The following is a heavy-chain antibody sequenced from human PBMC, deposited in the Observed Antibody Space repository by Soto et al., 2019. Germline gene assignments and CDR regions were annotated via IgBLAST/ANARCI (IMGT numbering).Heavy chain of an antibody. J-gene: IGHJ4*02. CDR3: AKDPPTRGGRWHKDLGY. CDR1: GFTFSSYG. Sequence: QVQLVESGGGVVQPGRSLRLSCAASGFTFSSYGMHWFRQAPGKGLEWVADISYDESNKYYADSVKGRFTISRDNSKNTLYLQMNSLRADDTAVYYCAKDPPTRGGRWHKDLGYWGQGTVVTVSS. D-gene: IGHD2-15*01. V-gene: IGHV3-30*18. CDR2: ISYDESNK.